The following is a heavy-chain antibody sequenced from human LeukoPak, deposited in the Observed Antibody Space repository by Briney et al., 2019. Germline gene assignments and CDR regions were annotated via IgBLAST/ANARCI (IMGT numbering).Heavy chain of an antibody. J-gene: IGHJ3*02. Sequence: PGGSLRLSCAASGFTFSSYWMHWVRQIPGKGLEWVAAISYDGSNKYSADSVKGRFTISRDNSKNTLYLQMNSLRADDTAVYYCAGVDAAMPDAFDIWGQGTTVTVSS. CDR2: ISYDGSNK. D-gene: IGHD5-18*01. CDR3: AGVDAAMPDAFDI. CDR1: GFTFSSYW. V-gene: IGHV3-30*03.